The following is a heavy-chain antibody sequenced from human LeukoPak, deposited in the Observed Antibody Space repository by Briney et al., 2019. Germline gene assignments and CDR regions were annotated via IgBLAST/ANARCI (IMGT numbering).Heavy chain of an antibody. CDR1: GYTFTGYY. V-gene: IGHV1-2*02. CDR2: INPNSGGT. Sequence: GASVKVSCKASGYTFTGYYMHWVRQAPGQGLEWMGWINPNSGGTNYAQKFQGRVTMTRDTSISTAYMELSSLRSEDTAVYYCARALRPHYYDSSGYYYERFDYWGQGTLVTVSS. D-gene: IGHD3-22*01. J-gene: IGHJ4*02. CDR3: ARALRPHYYDSSGYYYERFDY.